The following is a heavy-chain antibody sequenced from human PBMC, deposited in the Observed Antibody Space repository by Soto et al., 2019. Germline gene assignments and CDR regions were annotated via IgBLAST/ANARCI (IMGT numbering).Heavy chain of an antibody. D-gene: IGHD2-15*01. CDR1: GFTFSSYG. CDR2: INAGNGNT. V-gene: IGHV1-3*01. CDR3: ARILGYCSGGSCDY. Sequence: QVQLVESGGGVVQPGRSLRLSCAASGFTFSSYGMHWVRQAPGQRLEWMGWINAGNGNTKYSQKFQGRVTITRDTSASTAYMELSSLRSEDTAVYYCARILGYCSGGSCDYWGQGTLVTVSS. J-gene: IGHJ4*02.